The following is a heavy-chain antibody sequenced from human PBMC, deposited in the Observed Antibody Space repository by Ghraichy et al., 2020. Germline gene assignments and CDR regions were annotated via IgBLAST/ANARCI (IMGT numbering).Heavy chain of an antibody. CDR1: GFTFSNAW. Sequence: GGSLRLSCAASGFTFSNAWMSWVRQAPGKGLEWVGRIKSKTDGGKTDYAAPVKGRFTISRDDSKNTLYLQMNSLKTEDTAVYYCTTDPLSWEPHAGYGMDVWGQGTTVTVSS. J-gene: IGHJ6*02. V-gene: IGHV3-15*01. CDR2: IKSKTDGGKT. D-gene: IGHD1-26*01. CDR3: TTDPLSWEPHAGYGMDV.